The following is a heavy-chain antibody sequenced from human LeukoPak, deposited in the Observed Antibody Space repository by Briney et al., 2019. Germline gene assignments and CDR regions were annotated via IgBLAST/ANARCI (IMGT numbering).Heavy chain of an antibody. CDR3: AKDIAIAAAGTGVAFDI. V-gene: IGHV3-9*01. D-gene: IGHD6-13*01. J-gene: IGHJ3*02. CDR1: GFTFDDYA. CDR2: ISWNSGSI. Sequence: PGRSLRLSCAASGFTFDDYAMHWVRHAPGKGLEWVSGISWNSGSIGYADSVKGRFTISRDNAKNSLYLQMNSLRAEDTALYYCAKDIAIAAAGTGVAFDIWGQGTMVTVSS.